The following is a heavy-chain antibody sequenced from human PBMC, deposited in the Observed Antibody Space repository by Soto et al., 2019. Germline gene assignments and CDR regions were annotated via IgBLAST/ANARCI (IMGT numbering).Heavy chain of an antibody. CDR1: GGSISSGDYY. Sequence: TSETLSLTCTVSGGSISSGDYYWSWIRQPPGKGLEWIGYISYSGSTYSNPSLKSRVSISVDTSKNQFSLKLNSVTAADTAVYYCARDKTRGSSTALDYWGQGTLVTSPQ. D-gene: IGHD6-6*01. CDR2: ISYSGST. CDR3: ARDKTRGSSTALDY. V-gene: IGHV4-30-4*01. J-gene: IGHJ4*02.